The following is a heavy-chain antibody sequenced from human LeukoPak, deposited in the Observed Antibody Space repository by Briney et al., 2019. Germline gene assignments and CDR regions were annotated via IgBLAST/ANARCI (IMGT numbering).Heavy chain of an antibody. CDR1: GGSISSSSYY. J-gene: IGHJ4*02. CDR3: ARAGYCSSTSCFSRFDY. Sequence: SETLSLTCTVSGGSISSSSYYWGWIRQPPGKGLERIGSIYYSGSTYYNPSLKSRVTISVDTSKNQFSLKLSSVTAADTAVYYCARAGYCSSTSCFSRFDYWGQGTLVTVSS. D-gene: IGHD2-2*01. CDR2: IYYSGST. V-gene: IGHV4-39*07.